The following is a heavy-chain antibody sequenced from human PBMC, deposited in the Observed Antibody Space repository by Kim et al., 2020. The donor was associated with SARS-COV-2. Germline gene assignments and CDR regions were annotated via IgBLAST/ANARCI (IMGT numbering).Heavy chain of an antibody. Sequence: DSVKGHFTISRDNAQNSLFLQMNSLRAEDTAVYYCAREHGSGSYYTSGMDIWGQGTTVTVSS. V-gene: IGHV3-11*01. D-gene: IGHD3-10*01. CDR3: AREHGSGSYYTSGMDI. J-gene: IGHJ6*02.